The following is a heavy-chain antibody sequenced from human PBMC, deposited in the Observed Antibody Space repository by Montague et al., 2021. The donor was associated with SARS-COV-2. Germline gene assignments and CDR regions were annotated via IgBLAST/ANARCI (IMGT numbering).Heavy chain of an antibody. CDR3: ARLGITLGGVIVIRYYFDF. CDR1: GGSIRNYY. CDR2: IYDSGNV. V-gene: IGHV4-59*08. D-gene: IGHD3-16*02. Sequence: SETLSLTCAVSGGSIRNYYWSWIRQPPGRGLEWIAYIYDSGNVDYNPSLKSRVTILVDTSKNQFSLKLSSVTAADTAVYYCARLGITLGGVIVIRYYFDFWGQGTLVTVSS. J-gene: IGHJ4*02.